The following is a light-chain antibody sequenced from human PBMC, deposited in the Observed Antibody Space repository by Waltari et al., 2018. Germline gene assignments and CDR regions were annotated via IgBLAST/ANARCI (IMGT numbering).Light chain of an antibody. CDR1: SSNTGNDN. J-gene: IGLJ1*01. CDR2: NDV. CDR3: VGWDGSLRAYV. Sequence: QPVLTQPPYASGTPAQRVTISCSGSSSNTGNDNVYWYQQLPGKAPKLLIYNDVQRPSGVPDRFSGSKSGTSASLAISGLRSEDEADYYCVGWDGSLRAYVFGTGTMLTVL. V-gene: IGLV1-47*01.